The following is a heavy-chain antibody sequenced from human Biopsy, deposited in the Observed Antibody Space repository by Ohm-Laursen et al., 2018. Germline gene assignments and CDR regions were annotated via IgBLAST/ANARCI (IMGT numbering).Heavy chain of an antibody. CDR2: INHSGRT. Sequence: SETLSLTCAVYGESFNGYYWSWIRQTPGEGLEWIGEINHSGRTNYNPSLKSRVTISVDTSKNQFSLKVRPVTAADTAVYYWVRGVDYYDPYHYYALDVWGQGTTVTVSS. CDR1: GESFNGYY. J-gene: IGHJ6*02. CDR3: VRGVDYYDPYHYYALDV. D-gene: IGHD3-22*01. V-gene: IGHV4-34*01.